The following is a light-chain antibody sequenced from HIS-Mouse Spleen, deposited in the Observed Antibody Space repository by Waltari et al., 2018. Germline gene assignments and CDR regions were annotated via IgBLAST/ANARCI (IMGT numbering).Light chain of an antibody. CDR1: SGSIASNY. V-gene: IGLV6-57*04. Sequence: NFMLTQPHSVSESPGKTVTISCTRSSGSIASNYVQWYQQRPGSAPTTVIYEDNQRPSGVPDRFSGSKSGNTASLTISGLQAEDEADYYCCSYAGSYGVFGGGTKLTVL. CDR3: CSYAGSYGV. J-gene: IGLJ3*02. CDR2: EDN.